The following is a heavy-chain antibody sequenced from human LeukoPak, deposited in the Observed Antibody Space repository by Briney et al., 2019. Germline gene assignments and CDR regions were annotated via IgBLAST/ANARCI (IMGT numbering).Heavy chain of an antibody. CDR1: GGSISSYY. J-gene: IGHJ4*02. Sequence: SETLSLTCTVSGGSISSYYWSWIRQPPGKGLEWIGYIYYSGTTNYNPPLKSRVTISVDTSKNQFSLKLSSVTAADTAVYYCAREGSGSYLPTPPDYWGQGTLVTVSS. D-gene: IGHD1-26*01. CDR2: IYYSGTT. CDR3: AREGSGSYLPTPPDY. V-gene: IGHV4-59*12.